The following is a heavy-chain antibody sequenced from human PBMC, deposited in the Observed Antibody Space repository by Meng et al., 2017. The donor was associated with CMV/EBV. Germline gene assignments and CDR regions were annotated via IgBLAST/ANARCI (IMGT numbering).Heavy chain of an antibody. D-gene: IGHD2-15*01. CDR3: AREYPATWYFDH. Sequence: VELVHSGGEVKKQGASLTISCTAFRYIFTTYYIHWVRQAPGPGIEGMGMINLVDGNTNVAHKLQGRLSMTRDTSTSTVYLDLSSLRSEDTAMYYCAREYPATWYFDHWGQGTLVTVSS. CDR2: INLVDGNT. CDR1: RYIFTTYY. J-gene: IGHJ4*02. V-gene: IGHV1-46*04.